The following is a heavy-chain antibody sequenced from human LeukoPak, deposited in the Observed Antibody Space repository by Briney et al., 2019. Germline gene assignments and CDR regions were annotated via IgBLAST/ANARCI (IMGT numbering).Heavy chain of an antibody. CDR2: IYYSGST. V-gene: IGHV4-59*01. CDR1: GGSISSYY. Sequence: SETLSLTCTVSGGSISSYYWGWIRQPPGKGLEWIGYIYYSGSTNYNPSLKSRVAILVDTSKNQFSLKLSSVTAADTAVYYCARESFLGSGWYTFDFWGQGTLVTVSS. J-gene: IGHJ4*02. CDR3: ARESFLGSGWYTFDF. D-gene: IGHD6-19*01.